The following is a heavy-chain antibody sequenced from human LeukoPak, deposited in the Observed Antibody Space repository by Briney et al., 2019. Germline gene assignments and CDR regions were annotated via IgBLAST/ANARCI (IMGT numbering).Heavy chain of an antibody. CDR3: ARGQWFRAF. CDR2: IHYSGSA. Sequence: PSETLSLTCAVSGGSISSGGYSWSWIRQPPGKGLEWIGEIHYSGSATYNPSLKSQVTISVDTSKNQFSLKMNSVTAADTAVYYCARGQWFRAFWSRGTPVTVSS. D-gene: IGHD3-10*01. J-gene: IGHJ4*02. CDR1: GGSISSGGYS. V-gene: IGHV4-61*08.